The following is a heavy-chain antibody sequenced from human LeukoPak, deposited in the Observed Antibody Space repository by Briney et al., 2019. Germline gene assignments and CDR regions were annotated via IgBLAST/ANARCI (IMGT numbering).Heavy chain of an antibody. CDR1: GFTFSSYS. CDR2: IIHTGNT. Sequence: PGGSLRLSCAASGFTFSSYSMNWVRQSPGKGLEWIGEIIHTGNTNYNPSLKSRLTISVDVSKNQFSLKLSSVTAADTAIYYCARGTLVMVYATLDYWGQGTLVTVSS. CDR3: ARGTLVMVYATLDY. V-gene: IGHV4-34*12. J-gene: IGHJ4*02. D-gene: IGHD2-8*01.